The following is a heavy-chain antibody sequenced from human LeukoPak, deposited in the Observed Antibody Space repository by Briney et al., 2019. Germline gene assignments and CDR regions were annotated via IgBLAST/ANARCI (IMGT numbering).Heavy chain of an antibody. Sequence: SVKVSCKASGGTFSSYAISWVRQAPGQGLEWMGGIIPIFGTANYAQKFQGRVTITTDESTSTAYMELSSLRSEDTAVYYCARAEAYCSSISCYSHVFNWFDPWGQGTLVTVSS. V-gene: IGHV1-69*05. J-gene: IGHJ5*02. D-gene: IGHD2-2*01. CDR3: ARAEAYCSSISCYSHVFNWFDP. CDR1: GGTFSSYA. CDR2: IIPIFGTA.